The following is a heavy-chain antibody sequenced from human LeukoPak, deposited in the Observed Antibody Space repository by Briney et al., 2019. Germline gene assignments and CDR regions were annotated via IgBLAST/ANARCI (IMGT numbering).Heavy chain of an antibody. D-gene: IGHD3-10*01. CDR2: INPNSGGT. Sequence: ASVKVSSNAFEYTFTGYYVHWVRQVPGQGLEWMGWINPNSGGTNYAQKFQGRVTMTRDTSISTAYMELSRLRSDDTAVYYCARANSYGSGSLVNWGQGTLVTVTS. CDR3: ARANSYGSGSLVN. V-gene: IGHV1-2*02. J-gene: IGHJ4*02. CDR1: EYTFTGYY.